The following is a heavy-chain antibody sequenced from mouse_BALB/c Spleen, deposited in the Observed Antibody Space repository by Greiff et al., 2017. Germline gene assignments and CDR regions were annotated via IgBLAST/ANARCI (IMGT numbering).Heavy chain of an antibody. Sequence: VQLQQSGTVLARPGASVKMSCKASGYSFTSYWMHWVKQRPGQGLEWIGAIYPGNSDTSYNQKFKGKAKLTAVTSASTAYMELSSLTNEDSAVYYCTPYYYGSSKFPDWYFDVWGAGTTVTVSS. CDR2: IYPGNSDT. J-gene: IGHJ1*01. D-gene: IGHD1-1*01. CDR1: GYSFTSYW. V-gene: IGHV1-5*01. CDR3: TPYYYGSSKFPDWYFDV.